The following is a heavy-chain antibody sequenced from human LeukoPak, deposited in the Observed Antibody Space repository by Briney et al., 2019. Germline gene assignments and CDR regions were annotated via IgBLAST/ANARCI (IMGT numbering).Heavy chain of an antibody. V-gene: IGHV3-21*01. CDR1: GFTFSSYS. D-gene: IGHD3-16*01. CDR3: ATDYVWGSFDY. J-gene: IGHJ4*02. CDR2: ISSSSYI. Sequence: GGSLRLSCAASGFTFSSYSMNWVRQAPGKGLEWVSSISSSSYIYYADSVKGRFTISRDNAKNSLYLQMNSLRAKDTAVYYCATDYVWGSFDYWGQGTLVTVSS.